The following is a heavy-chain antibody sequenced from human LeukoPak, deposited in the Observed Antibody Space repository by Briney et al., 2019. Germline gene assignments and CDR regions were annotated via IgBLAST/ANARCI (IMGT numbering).Heavy chain of an antibody. V-gene: IGHV6-1*01. D-gene: IGHD3-22*01. Sequence: SQTLSLTCAISGDSVSSNSATWNWIRQSPSRGLEWLGRTYYRSKWYNDYAVSVKSRITINPDTSKSQFSLRLSSVSPADTAVYYCARHLPPKNFVYYDNSGLFDYWGQGTQVTVSS. CDR2: TYYRSKWYN. CDR3: ARHLPPKNFVYYDNSGLFDY. CDR1: GDSVSSNSAT. J-gene: IGHJ4*02.